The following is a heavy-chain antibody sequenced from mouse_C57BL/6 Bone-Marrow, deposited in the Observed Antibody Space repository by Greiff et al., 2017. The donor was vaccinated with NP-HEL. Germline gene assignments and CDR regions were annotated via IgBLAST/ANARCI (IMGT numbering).Heavy chain of an antibody. Sequence: DVMLVESGGGLVQPGGSLSLSCAASGFTFTDYYMSWVRQPPGKALEWLVFIRNKANGYTTEYSASVKGRLTISRDNSQSILYHQMNALRAEDSATYYCARSIYYDYADDPFYAMDYWGQGTSVTVSS. V-gene: IGHV7-3*01. CDR3: ARSIYYDYADDPFYAMDY. CDR2: IRNKANGYTT. J-gene: IGHJ4*01. CDR1: GFTFTDYY. D-gene: IGHD2-4*01.